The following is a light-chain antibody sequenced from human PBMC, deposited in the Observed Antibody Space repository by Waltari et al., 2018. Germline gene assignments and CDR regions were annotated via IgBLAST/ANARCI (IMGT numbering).Light chain of an antibody. CDR3: LQDYTFPYT. Sequence: AIQMTQSTSSLSASVGDRVTITCRASQGIRNDLGWYQQKPGKAPKLLIYAASSLQSGVPSKFSGSGSGTDFTLTISSLQPEDFATYYCLQDYTFPYTFGQGTKLEIK. V-gene: IGKV1-6*01. CDR2: AAS. CDR1: QGIRND. J-gene: IGKJ2*01.